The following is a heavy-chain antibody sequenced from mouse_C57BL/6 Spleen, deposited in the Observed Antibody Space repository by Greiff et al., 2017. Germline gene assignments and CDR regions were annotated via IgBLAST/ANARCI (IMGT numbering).Heavy chain of an antibody. V-gene: IGHV3-6*01. CDR1: GYSITSGYY. J-gene: IGHJ3*01. CDR3: ARKRSWFAY. Sequence: DVQLQESGPGLVKPSQSLSLTCSVTGYSITSGYYWNWIRQFPGNKLEWMGYISYDGSNNYNPSLKNRISITRDTSKNQFFLKLNSVTTEDTATYYCARKRSWFAYWGQGTLVTVSA. CDR2: ISYDGSN.